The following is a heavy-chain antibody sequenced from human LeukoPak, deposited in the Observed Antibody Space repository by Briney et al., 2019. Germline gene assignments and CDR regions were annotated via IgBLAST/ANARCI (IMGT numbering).Heavy chain of an antibody. Sequence: SETLSLTCTVSGGSSISSSYYWGWIRQPPGKGLEWIGSIYYSGSTYYNPSLKSRVTISVDASKNQFSLKLSSVTAADTAVYYCARRYSSSTPLDYWGQGTLVTVSS. CDR2: IYYSGST. D-gene: IGHD6-6*01. CDR1: GGSSISSSYY. V-gene: IGHV4-39*01. CDR3: ARRYSSSTPLDY. J-gene: IGHJ4*02.